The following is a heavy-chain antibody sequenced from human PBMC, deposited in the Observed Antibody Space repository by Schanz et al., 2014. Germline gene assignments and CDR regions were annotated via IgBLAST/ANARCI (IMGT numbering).Heavy chain of an antibody. V-gene: IGHV3-30*04. CDR2: ITYDGSNT. Sequence: VQLVESGGGLIQPGGSLRLSCAASGFTMITYAMHWVRQPPGKGLEWVAIITYDGSNTYHADSVKGRFTISRDNSKDTLYLQMNSLRTEDTAVYYCAGDWASGRYYSDYWGQGTLVTVSS. J-gene: IGHJ4*02. CDR1: GFTMITYA. D-gene: IGHD1-26*01. CDR3: AGDWASGRYYSDY.